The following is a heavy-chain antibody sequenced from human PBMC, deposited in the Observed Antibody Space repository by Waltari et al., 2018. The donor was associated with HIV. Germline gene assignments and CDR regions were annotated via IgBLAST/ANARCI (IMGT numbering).Heavy chain of an antibody. CDR3: AREQGDYEKTYYYDSSGYPFDY. D-gene: IGHD3-22*01. V-gene: IGHV1-69*01. Sequence: QVQLVQSGAEVKKPGSSVKVSCKASGGTFSSYAISWVRQAPGQGLEWMGGIIPIFGTANYAQKFQGRVTITADESTSTAYMELSSLRSEDTAVYYCAREQGDYEKTYYYDSSGYPFDYWGQGTLVTVSS. CDR2: IIPIFGTA. J-gene: IGHJ4*02. CDR1: GGTFSSYA.